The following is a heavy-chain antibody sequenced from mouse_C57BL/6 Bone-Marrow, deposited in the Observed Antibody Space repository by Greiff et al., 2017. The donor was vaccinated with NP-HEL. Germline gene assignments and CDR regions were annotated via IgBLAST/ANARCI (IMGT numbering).Heavy chain of an antibody. CDR2: IDPESGAT. Sequence: VQLQQSGPELVRPGASVKLSCKASGYSFTDYEMHCVKQRPGHGLEWIGVIDPESGATGYNQKFKGKATLTVDQSSSTAYMQLHSLTSEDSAVYYCAVSNREGAIDYWGQGTLVTVSS. J-gene: IGHJ4*01. D-gene: IGHD2-5*01. CDR3: AVSNREGAIDY. V-gene: IGHV1-23*01. CDR1: GYSFTDYE.